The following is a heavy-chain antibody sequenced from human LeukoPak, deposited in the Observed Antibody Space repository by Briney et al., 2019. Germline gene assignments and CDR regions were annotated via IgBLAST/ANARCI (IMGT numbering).Heavy chain of an antibody. CDR1: GYTFTDYD. D-gene: IGHD5-18*01. CDR2: MNPTSGNT. J-gene: IGHJ5*02. V-gene: IGHV1-8*01. Sequence: ASVKVSCKASGYTFTDYDINWVRQASGQGLEWMGWMNPTSGNTGYAQKLQGRVTMTTDTSTSTAYMELRSLRSDDTAVYYCARGPTWIQLWDNWFDPWGQGTLVTVSS. CDR3: ARGPTWIQLWDNWFDP.